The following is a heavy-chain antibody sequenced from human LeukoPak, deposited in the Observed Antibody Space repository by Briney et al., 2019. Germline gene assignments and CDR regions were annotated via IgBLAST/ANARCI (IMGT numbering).Heavy chain of an antibody. V-gene: IGHV1-8*03. CDR2: MNPNSGNT. CDR3: ARGGYYYDSSGYYPIFDY. J-gene: IGHJ4*02. CDR1: GYTFTSYD. Sequence: ASVNVSCKASGYTFTSYDINWVRQATGQGLEWMGWMNPNSGNTGYAQKFQGRVTITRNTSISTAYMELSSLRSEDTAVYYCARGGYYYDSSGYYPIFDYWGQGTLVTVSS. D-gene: IGHD3-22*01.